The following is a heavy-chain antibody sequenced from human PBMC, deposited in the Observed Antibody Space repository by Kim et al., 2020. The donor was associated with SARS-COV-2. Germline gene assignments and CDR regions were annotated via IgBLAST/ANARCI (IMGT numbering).Heavy chain of an antibody. V-gene: IGHV4-59*13. Sequence: SETLSLTCTVSGGSISSYYWSWIRQPPGKGLEWIGYIYYSGSTNYNPSLKSRVTISVDTSKNQFSLKLSSVTAADTAVYYCARDGAYCSSTSCLDADAF. J-gene: IGHJ3*01. CDR1: GGSISSYY. CDR3: ARDGAYCSSTSCLDADAF. D-gene: IGHD2-2*01. CDR2: IYYSGST.